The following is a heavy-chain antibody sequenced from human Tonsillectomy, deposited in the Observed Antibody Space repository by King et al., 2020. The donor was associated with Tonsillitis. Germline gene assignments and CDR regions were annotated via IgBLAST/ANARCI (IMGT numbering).Heavy chain of an antibody. V-gene: IGHV4-34*01. J-gene: IGHJ5*02. D-gene: IGHD3-3*01. CDR3: ARGKGGDFWSGPHWFDP. Sequence: VQLQQWGAGLLKPSETLSLTCAVYGGSFSGYYWSWIWIRQPPGKGLEWIGEINHSGSTNYNPSLKSRVTISVDRSKNQFFLKLSSVTAADTAVYYCARGKGGDFWSGPHWFDPWGQGNLVTVSS. CDR2: INHSGST. CDR1: GGSFSGYY.